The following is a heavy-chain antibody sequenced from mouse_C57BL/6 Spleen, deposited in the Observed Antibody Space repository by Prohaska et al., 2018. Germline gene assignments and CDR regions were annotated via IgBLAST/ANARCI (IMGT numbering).Heavy chain of an antibody. CDR1: GIDFSRYW. CDR3: ASPNWDWYFDV. J-gene: IGHJ1*03. D-gene: IGHD4-1*01. V-gene: IGHV4-1*01. Sequence: EVKLLHSGGGLVQPGGSLKLSCSASGIDFSRYWMSWVRRAPGKGLEWIGEINPERSRINYAPSLKDKFIISRDNAKNTLYLQMSKVRSEDTALYYCASPNWDWYFDVWGTGTTVTVSS. CDR2: INPERSRI.